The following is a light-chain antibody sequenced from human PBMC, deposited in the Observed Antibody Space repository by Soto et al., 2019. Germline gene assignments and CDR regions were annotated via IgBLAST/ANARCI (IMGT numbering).Light chain of an antibody. J-gene: IGKJ1*01. Sequence: DIQMTQSPSSLSASAGDRVTITCRASQSIGNYLNWYQQKPGRAPKLLIYAASSLQSGVPSRFSGSGAGTDFTLTISSLQPEDFATYYCQQSYSIPQTFGQGTKVDIK. CDR1: QSIGNY. V-gene: IGKV1-39*01. CDR2: AAS. CDR3: QQSYSIPQT.